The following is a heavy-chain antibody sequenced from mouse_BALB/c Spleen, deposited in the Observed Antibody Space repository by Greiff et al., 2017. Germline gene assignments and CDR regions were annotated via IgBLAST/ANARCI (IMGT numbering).Heavy chain of an antibody. CDR2: ISNGGGST. Sequence: EVKVVESGGGLVQPGGSLKLSCAASGFTFSSYTMSWVRQTPEKRLEWVAYISNGGGSTYYPDTVKGRFTISRDNAKNTLYLQMSSLKSEDTAMYYCARRMITTKGSAMDYWGQGTSVTVSS. D-gene: IGHD2-4*01. CDR1: GFTFSSYT. V-gene: IGHV5-12-2*01. J-gene: IGHJ4*01. CDR3: ARRMITTKGSAMDY.